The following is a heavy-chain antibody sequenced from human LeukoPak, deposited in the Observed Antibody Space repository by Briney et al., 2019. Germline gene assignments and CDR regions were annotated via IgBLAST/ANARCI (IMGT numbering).Heavy chain of an antibody. Sequence: GGSLRLSCAASGFTFSSYWMSWVRQAPGKGLEWVANIKQDGSEKYYVDSVKGRFTISRDNAKNSLYLQMNSLRAEDTAVYCCARGVNYYDSSGYFIDYWGQGTLVTVSS. CDR1: GFTFSSYW. CDR2: IKQDGSEK. D-gene: IGHD3-22*01. CDR3: ARGVNYYDSSGYFIDY. J-gene: IGHJ4*02. V-gene: IGHV3-7*01.